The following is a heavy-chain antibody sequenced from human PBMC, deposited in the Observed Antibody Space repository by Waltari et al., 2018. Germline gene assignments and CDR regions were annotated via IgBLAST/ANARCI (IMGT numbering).Heavy chain of an antibody. J-gene: IGHJ4*02. CDR1: GYSISSGYY. CDR2: SYHSGST. V-gene: IGHV4-38-2*01. CDR3: ASSNYGYHVDY. D-gene: IGHD4-17*01. Sequence: QVQLQESGPGLVKPSETLSLTCAVSGYSISSGYYWGWIRQPPGKGLEWIGSSYHSGSTYYNPSLKSRVTISVDTSKNQFSLKLSSVTAADTAVYYCASSNYGYHVDYWGQGTLVTVSS.